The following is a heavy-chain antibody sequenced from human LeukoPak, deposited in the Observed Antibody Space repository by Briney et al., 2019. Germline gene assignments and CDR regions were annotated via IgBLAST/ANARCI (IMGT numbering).Heavy chain of an antibody. V-gene: IGHV3-23*01. J-gene: IGHJ4*02. Sequence: GGSLRLSCAASGFTFSCYAISWVRQAPGKGLEWVSTISGSGAGTYYADSVKGRFTISRDNPKNTLYLQMNSLRAEDTAIYYCAKGTRGSGTSYNDDYWGQGTLVTVSS. CDR2: ISGSGAGT. D-gene: IGHD3-10*01. CDR1: GFTFSCYA. CDR3: AKGTRGSGTSYNDDY.